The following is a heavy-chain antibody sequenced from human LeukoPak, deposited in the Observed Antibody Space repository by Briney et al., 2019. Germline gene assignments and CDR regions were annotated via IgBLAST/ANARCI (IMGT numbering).Heavy chain of an antibody. CDR3: ARDPTASGPSYSENENYFDY. CDR2: IYSDGRT. J-gene: IGHJ4*02. D-gene: IGHD1-1*01. CDR1: GFTVSSNY. Sequence: GGSLRLSCAVSGFTVSSNYMTWVRQAPGKGLERVSVIYSDGRTYYTDSVKGRFTISRDNSESTLYLQMNSLRVEDTALYYCARDPTASGPSYSENENYFDYWGQGTLVTVSS. V-gene: IGHV3-53*01.